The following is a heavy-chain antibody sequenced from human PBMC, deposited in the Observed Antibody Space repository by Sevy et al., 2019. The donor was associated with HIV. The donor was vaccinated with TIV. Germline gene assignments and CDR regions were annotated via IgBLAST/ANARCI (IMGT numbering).Heavy chain of an antibody. J-gene: IGHJ5*02. Sequence: ASVKVSCKVSGYTLTESSIHWVRQAPGKGLEWMGGSDPEDGKTIYAQNFQGRVTMTEDISTDTVYMELSSLRSEDTAVYYCATITHCSDIRCYWFDPWSQGTLVTVSS. CDR3: ATITHCSDIRCYWFDP. V-gene: IGHV1-24*01. CDR1: GYTLTESS. CDR2: SDPEDGKT. D-gene: IGHD2-2*01.